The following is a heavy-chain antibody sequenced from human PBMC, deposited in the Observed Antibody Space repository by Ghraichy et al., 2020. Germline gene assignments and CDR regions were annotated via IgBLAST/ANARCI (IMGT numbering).Heavy chain of an antibody. Sequence: GEYLNISCAASGFTFSNYWMHWVRQAPGKGLVWVSLINIDGSSTSYADSVKGRFTISRDNAKNTLYLQMNSLRAEDTAVYYCAREVAAGGSNWFDPWGQGTLVTVSS. J-gene: IGHJ5*02. CDR1: GFTFSNYW. CDR3: AREVAAGGSNWFDP. V-gene: IGHV3-74*01. D-gene: IGHD6-13*01. CDR2: INIDGSST.